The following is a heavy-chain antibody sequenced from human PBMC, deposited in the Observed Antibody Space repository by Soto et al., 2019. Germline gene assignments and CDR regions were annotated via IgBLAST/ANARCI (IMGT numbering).Heavy chain of an antibody. V-gene: IGHV4-4*07. D-gene: IGHD6-13*01. Sequence: SDTLSLTCTVSGGYISSYYWSWIRQPAGKGLEWIGRIYTSGSTNYNPSLKSRVTMSVDTSKNQFSLKLSSVTAADTAVYYCARGGSSSFFYYYGMDVWGQGTTVTVSS. J-gene: IGHJ6*02. CDR1: GGYISSYY. CDR3: ARGGSSSFFYYYGMDV. CDR2: IYTSGST.